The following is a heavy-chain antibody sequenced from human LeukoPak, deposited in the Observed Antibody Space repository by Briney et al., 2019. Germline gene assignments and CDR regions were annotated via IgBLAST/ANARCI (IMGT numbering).Heavy chain of an antibody. V-gene: IGHV3-30*02. CDR2: IRYDGSNK. CDR3: AKTRPIRSPQGENYFDY. CDR1: GFTFSSYA. J-gene: IGHJ4*02. Sequence: PGGSLRLSCAASGFTFSSYAMHWVRQAPGKGLEWVAFIRYDGSNKYYADSVKGRFTISRDNSKNTLYLQLNSLRAEDTAVYYCAKTRPIRSPQGENYFDYWGQGTLVTVSS. D-gene: IGHD1-26*01.